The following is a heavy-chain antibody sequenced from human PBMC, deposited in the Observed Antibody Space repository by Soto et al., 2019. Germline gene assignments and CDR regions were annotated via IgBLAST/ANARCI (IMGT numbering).Heavy chain of an antibody. J-gene: IGHJ6*02. CDR1: GYTFTSYG. CDR3: ARGGIVVVPADIYYYYGMDV. V-gene: IGHV1-18*01. CDR2: ISAYNGNT. D-gene: IGHD2-2*01. Sequence: ASVKVCCKASGYTFTSYGMSWVRQAPGQGLEWMGWISAYNGNTNDAQKLQGRVTMTTDTSTSTAYMELRSLRSDDTAVYYCARGGIVVVPADIYYYYGMDVWGQGTTVTVSS.